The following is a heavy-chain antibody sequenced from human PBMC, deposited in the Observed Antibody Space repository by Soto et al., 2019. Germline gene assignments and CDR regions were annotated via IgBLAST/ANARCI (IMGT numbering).Heavy chain of an antibody. V-gene: IGHV1-69*13. CDR1: GGTFSSYA. D-gene: IGHD2-15*01. CDR2: IIPIFGTA. Sequence: SVKVSFKASGGTFSSYAISWVRQAPGQGLEWMGGIIPIFGTANYAQKFQGRVTITADESTSTAYMELSSLRSEDTAVYYCARDGYCSGGSCYSGGYWGQGTLVTVSS. J-gene: IGHJ4*02. CDR3: ARDGYCSGGSCYSGGY.